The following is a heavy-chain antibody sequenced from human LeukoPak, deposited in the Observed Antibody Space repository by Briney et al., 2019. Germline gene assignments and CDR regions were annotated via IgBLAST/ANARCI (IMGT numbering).Heavy chain of an antibody. Sequence: VASVKVSCKASGYTFTSHGISWVRQAPGQGLEWMGWISTYNGNTNYAQKLQGRVSMTTDTSTSTAYMDLRSLRSDDTAVYYCAKDEILPRGSGYGNFDYWGQGTLVTVSS. D-gene: IGHD5-12*01. CDR2: ISTYNGNT. CDR3: AKDEILPRGSGYGNFDY. V-gene: IGHV1-18*01. J-gene: IGHJ4*02. CDR1: GYTFTSHG.